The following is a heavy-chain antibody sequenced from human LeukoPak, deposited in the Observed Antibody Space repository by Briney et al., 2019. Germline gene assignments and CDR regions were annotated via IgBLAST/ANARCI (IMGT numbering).Heavy chain of an antibody. D-gene: IGHD2-15*01. CDR3: ARDGMAANKYSPLDN. J-gene: IGHJ4*02. CDR1: GDSISTSNSY. V-gene: IGHV4-39*01. CDR2: IHYSGST. Sequence: SETLSLTCAVSGDSISTSNSYWGWIRQPPGKGLEWIGGIHYSGSTYYNPSLKSRVTILVDTSKNQFSLNLNSVTAADTAVYYCARDGMAANKYSPLDNWGQGTLVTVSS.